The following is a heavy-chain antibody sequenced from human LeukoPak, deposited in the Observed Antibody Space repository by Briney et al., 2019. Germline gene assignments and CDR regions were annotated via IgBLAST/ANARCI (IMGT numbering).Heavy chain of an antibody. Sequence: PSQTLSLTCTVSGGSISSGDDYWSWIRQPPGKGLEWIGYIYYSGRTYYNPSLKDRVTISVDTSKNQFSLKLSSVTAADTAVYYCARDTKKDYFDYWGQGTLVTVSS. J-gene: IGHJ4*02. D-gene: IGHD2-8*01. CDR3: ARDTKKDYFDY. CDR2: IYYSGRT. V-gene: IGHV4-30-4*08. CDR1: GGSISSGDDY.